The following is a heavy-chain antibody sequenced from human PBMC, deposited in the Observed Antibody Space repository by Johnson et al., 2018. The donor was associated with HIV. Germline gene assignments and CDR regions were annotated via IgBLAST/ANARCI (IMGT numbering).Heavy chain of an antibody. CDR2: VSYDGSNK. V-gene: IGHV3-30-3*01. J-gene: IGHJ3*02. D-gene: IGHD3-22*01. CDR3: VRRFYDSSAFDI. CDR1: GFTFSNYA. Sequence: VQLVESGGGVVQPGRSLRLSCEASGFTFSNYAMHCVRQAPGKGLEWVAVVSYDGSNKYFTDSVRGRFTISRDNSKNTLFLQMNSLRAEDTAVYYCVRRFYDSSAFDIWGQGTLVTVSS.